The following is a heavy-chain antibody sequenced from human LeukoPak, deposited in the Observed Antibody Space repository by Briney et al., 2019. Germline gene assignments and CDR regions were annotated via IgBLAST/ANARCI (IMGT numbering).Heavy chain of an antibody. J-gene: IGHJ4*02. CDR3: AREGGERTYDY. V-gene: IGHV3-30*04. CDR2: ISYDRSNK. D-gene: IGHD3-10*01. Sequence: PGRSLRLSCAASGFTFSSYAMHWVRQAPGKGLEWVAVISYDRSNKYYADSVKGRFTISRDNSKNTLYLQMNSLRAEDTAVYYCAREGGERTYDYWGQGTLVTVSS. CDR1: GFTFSSYA.